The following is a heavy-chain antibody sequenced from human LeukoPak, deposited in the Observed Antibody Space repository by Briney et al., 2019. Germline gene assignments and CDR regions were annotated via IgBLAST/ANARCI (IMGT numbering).Heavy chain of an antibody. D-gene: IGHD5-12*01. Sequence: SETLSLTCAVSGGSISSGGYSWSWIRQPPGKGLEWIGYIYHSGSTYYNPSLKSRVTISVDRSKNQFSLKLSSVTAADTAVYYCARATLRYGYSGYDPYYFDYWGQGTLVTVSS. J-gene: IGHJ4*02. V-gene: IGHV4-30-2*01. CDR1: GGSISSGGYS. CDR2: IYHSGST. CDR3: ARATLRYGYSGYDPYYFDY.